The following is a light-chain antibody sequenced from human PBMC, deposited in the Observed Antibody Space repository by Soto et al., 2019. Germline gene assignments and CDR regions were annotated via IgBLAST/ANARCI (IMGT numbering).Light chain of an antibody. J-gene: IGKJ4*01. CDR2: AAS. CDR3: QQYNSYPLA. V-gene: IGKV1-16*02. Sequence: DIQMTQSPSSLSASVGDRVTITCRASQGTSNYLAWFQQKPGKAPTYPIYAASSLQSGVPSKCSGSGFWTYITLTIGSLQPEDFGTYYWQQYNSYPLAFGGGTKVEIK. CDR1: QGTSNY.